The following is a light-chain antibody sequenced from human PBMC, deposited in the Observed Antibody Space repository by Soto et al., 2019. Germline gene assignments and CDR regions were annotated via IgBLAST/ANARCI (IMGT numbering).Light chain of an antibody. V-gene: IGKV3-11*01. CDR1: QSVRSY. CDR2: DAS. J-gene: IGKJ3*01. Sequence: DIVLTQSPATLSLSPGERATLSCRASQSVRSYLVWFQQKPGQAPRLLIYDASTRATGIPARFSGSGSGTDFTLTISSLEPEDFAVYYCQQRSNWPLTFGPGTKVDIK. CDR3: QQRSNWPLT.